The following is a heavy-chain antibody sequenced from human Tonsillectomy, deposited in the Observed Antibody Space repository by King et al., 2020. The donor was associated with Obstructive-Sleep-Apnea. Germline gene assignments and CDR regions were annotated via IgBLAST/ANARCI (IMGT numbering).Heavy chain of an antibody. J-gene: IGHJ6*02. CDR3: AKYHSSGYSSPHYGMDV. D-gene: IGHD3-22*01. Sequence: VQLVESGGGLVQPGRSLRLSCAASGFTFDDYAMHWVRQAPGKGLEWVSGISWNSGSIGYADSVRGRFSISRDNAKNSLYLQMNSLRAEDTAFYYCAKYHSSGYSSPHYGMDVWGQGTTVTVSS. CDR2: ISWNSGSI. V-gene: IGHV3-9*01. CDR1: GFTFDDYA.